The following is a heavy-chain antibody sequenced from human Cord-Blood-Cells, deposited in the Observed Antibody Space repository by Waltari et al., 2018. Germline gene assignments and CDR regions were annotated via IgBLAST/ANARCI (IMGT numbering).Heavy chain of an antibody. CDR1: GYTFTGYY. CDR2: ISPNSVGT. D-gene: IGHD6-19*01. Sequence: QVQLVQSGDEVKKPGASVKVSCKASGYTFTGYYMHWVRPAPGQGLEWRGWISPNSVGTNNAQKFQGWVTMNRDTSISTAYMELSRLRSDDTAVYYCARDPSIAVAGTGYFDYWGQGTLVTVSS. CDR3: ARDPSIAVAGTGYFDY. V-gene: IGHV1-2*04. J-gene: IGHJ4*02.